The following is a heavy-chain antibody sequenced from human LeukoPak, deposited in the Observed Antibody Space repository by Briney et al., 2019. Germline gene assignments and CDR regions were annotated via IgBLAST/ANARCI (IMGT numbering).Heavy chain of an antibody. Sequence: GGSLRLSYAASGFTFSSYAMSWVRQAPGKGLEWVSAISGSGGSTYYADSVKGRFTISRDNSKNTLYLQMNSLRAEDTAVYYCAIVRSSSSWTAFDYWGQGTLVTVSS. CDR1: GFTFSSYA. CDR2: ISGSGGST. D-gene: IGHD6-13*01. J-gene: IGHJ4*02. V-gene: IGHV3-23*01. CDR3: AIVRSSSSWTAFDY.